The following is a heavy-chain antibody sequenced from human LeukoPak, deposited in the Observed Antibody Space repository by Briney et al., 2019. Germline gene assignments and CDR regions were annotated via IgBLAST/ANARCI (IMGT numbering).Heavy chain of an antibody. D-gene: IGHD3-10*01. J-gene: IGHJ5*02. CDR2: INHSGST. V-gene: IGHV4-34*01. CDR3: ARGRGYYYGSGSFNWFDP. CDR1: GGSFSGYY. Sequence: SSETLSLTCAVYGGSFSGYYWSWIRQPPGKGLEWIGEINHSGSTNYNPSLKSRVTISVDTSKNQFSLKLSSVTAADTAVYYCARGRGYYYGSGSFNWFDPWGQGTLVTVSS.